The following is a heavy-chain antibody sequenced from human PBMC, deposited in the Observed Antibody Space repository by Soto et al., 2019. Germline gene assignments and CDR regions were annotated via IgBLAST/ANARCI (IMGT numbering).Heavy chain of an antibody. Sequence: GGSLRLSCAASGFSFSSHWMHWIRQAPEKGLVWVSHINRDGSSTAYADSVKGRFTISRDNAKKSLYLQMNSLRAEDTAVYYCARGYRGYCGGGTCYWFDPWGQGTLVTVSS. CDR1: GFSFSSHW. V-gene: IGHV3-74*01. D-gene: IGHD2-15*01. J-gene: IGHJ5*02. CDR2: INRDGSST. CDR3: ARGYRGYCGGGTCYWFDP.